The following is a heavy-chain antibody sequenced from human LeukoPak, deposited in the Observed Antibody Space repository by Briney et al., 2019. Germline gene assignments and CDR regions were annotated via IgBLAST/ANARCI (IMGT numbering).Heavy chain of an antibody. CDR3: ARHQADGWAVAAKGWFDP. CDR1: GYCFTSYW. D-gene: IGHD6-19*01. J-gene: IGHJ5*02. Sequence: GESLQISCKGSGYCFTSYWIGWVRQMPGKGLEWMGIIYPGDSDTRYSPSFQGQVTISAEKSISTAYLQWNSLKASDTAMYYCARHQADGWAVAAKGWFDPWGQGTLVTVSS. V-gene: IGHV5-51*01. CDR2: IYPGDSDT.